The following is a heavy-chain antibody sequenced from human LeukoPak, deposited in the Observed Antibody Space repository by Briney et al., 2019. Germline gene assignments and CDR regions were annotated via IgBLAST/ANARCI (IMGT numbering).Heavy chain of an antibody. CDR2: ISSSSSTI. D-gene: IGHD3-10*01. V-gene: IGHV3-48*02. CDR1: GFTFSSYS. CDR3: ARVGPLWFGELFTPLPYYYYYGMDV. Sequence: AGGSLRLSCAASGFTFSSYSMNWVRQAPGKGLEWVSYISSSSSTIYYADSAKGRFTISRDNAKNSLYLQKNSLRDEDTAVYYCARVGPLWFGELFTPLPYYYYYGMDVWGQGTTVTVSS. J-gene: IGHJ6*02.